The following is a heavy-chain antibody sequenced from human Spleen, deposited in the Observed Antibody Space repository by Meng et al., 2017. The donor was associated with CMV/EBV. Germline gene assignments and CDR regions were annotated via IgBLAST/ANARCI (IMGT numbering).Heavy chain of an antibody. Sequence: SETLSLTCTVSGGSVSSGSYYWSWIRQPPGKGLEWIGYIYYSGSTNYNPSLKSRVTISVDTSKNQFSLKLSSVTAADTAVYYCARAHYFESSGYWGAYLDYWGQGTLVTVSS. CDR2: IYYSGST. CDR1: GGSVSSGSYY. V-gene: IGHV4-61*01. D-gene: IGHD3-22*01. J-gene: IGHJ4*02. CDR3: ARAHYFESSGYWGAYLDY.